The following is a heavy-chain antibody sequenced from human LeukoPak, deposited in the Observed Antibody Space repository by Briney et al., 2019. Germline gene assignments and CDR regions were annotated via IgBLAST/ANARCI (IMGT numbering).Heavy chain of an antibody. CDR2: ISSSSSYI. V-gene: IGHV3-21*01. CDR3: ARGLDRGVIRRFDY. Sequence: GGSLRLSCAASGFTFSRHSINWVRQAPGKGLEWVSSISSSSSYIYYADSVKGRFTISRDNAKNSLYLQMNSLRAEDTAVYYCARGLDRGVIRRFDYWGQGTLVTVSS. CDR1: GFTFSRHS. D-gene: IGHD3-10*01. J-gene: IGHJ4*02.